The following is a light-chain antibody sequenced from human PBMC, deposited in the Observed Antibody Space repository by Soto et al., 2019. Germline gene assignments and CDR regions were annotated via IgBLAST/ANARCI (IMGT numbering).Light chain of an antibody. CDR3: AAWDDSLSAVV. J-gene: IGLJ2*01. CDR1: SSNIGDND. V-gene: IGLV1-47*02. Sequence: QSVLTQPPSASGTPGQRVTISCSGSSSNIGDNDVYWYHQLPGTAPKLVIQINNQRPSGVPDRFSGSKSGTSASLAISGLRSEDEADYYCAAWDDSLSAVVFGGGTQLTVL. CDR2: INN.